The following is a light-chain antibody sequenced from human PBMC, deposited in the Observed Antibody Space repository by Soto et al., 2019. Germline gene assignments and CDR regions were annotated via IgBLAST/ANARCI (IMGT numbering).Light chain of an antibody. CDR1: QSVSSSY. Sequence: TQSPGTLSLSPGERATLSCRASQSVSSSYLAWYQQKPGQAPRRLIFATSRRATDIPDRFSGSGSGPDFTLAIRRLEPEDFAVYYCQQYNDWPLTFGQGNKVDI. V-gene: IGKV3-20*01. J-gene: IGKJ1*01. CDR3: QQYNDWPLT. CDR2: ATS.